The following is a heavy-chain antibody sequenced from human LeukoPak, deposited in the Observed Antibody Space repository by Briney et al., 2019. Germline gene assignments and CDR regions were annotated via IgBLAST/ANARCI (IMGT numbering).Heavy chain of an antibody. CDR3: ARSSWDILTGYSAFDP. J-gene: IGHJ5*02. V-gene: IGHV4-31*03. CDR2: IYYSGST. D-gene: IGHD3-9*01. Sequence: SQTLSLTCTVSGGSISSGGYYWSWIRQHPGKGLEWIGYIYYSGSTYYNPSLKSRVTISVDTSKNQFSLKLSSVTAADTAVYYCARSSWDILTGYSAFDPWGQGTLVTVSS. CDR1: GGSISSGGYY.